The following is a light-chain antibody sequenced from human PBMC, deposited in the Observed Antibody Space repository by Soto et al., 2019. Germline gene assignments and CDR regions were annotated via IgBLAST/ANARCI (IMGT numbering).Light chain of an antibody. J-gene: IGLJ1*01. CDR3: QVWDRDTDHYD. CDR1: NIGRKS. CDR2: DDT. Sequence: SYELTQPPSVSVAPGQTARITCGGNNIGRKSVHWYQQKPGQAPVLVVYDDTDRPSGIPERFSGSNSGNTATLTISRVEAGDEADYYCQVWDRDTDHYDFGSGTKVTVL. V-gene: IGLV3-21*02.